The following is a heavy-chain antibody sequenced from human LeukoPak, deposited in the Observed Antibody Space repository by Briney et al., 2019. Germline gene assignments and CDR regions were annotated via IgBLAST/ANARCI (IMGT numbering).Heavy chain of an antibody. Sequence: GASVKVSCKASGYSFTNYDINWVRQATGQGLEWMGYMNPNTGDTGYAQKFQGRVTMTRDTSISTACMELTSLGSEDTAVYYCARGREIVVVPAASLNDFWGQGTLVTVSS. CDR1: GYSFTNYD. CDR3: ARGREIVVVPAASLNDF. D-gene: IGHD2-2*01. J-gene: IGHJ4*02. V-gene: IGHV1-8*01. CDR2: MNPNTGDT.